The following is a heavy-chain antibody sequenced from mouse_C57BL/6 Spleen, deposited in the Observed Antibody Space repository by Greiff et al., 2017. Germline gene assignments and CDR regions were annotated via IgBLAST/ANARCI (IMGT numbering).Heavy chain of an antibody. J-gene: IGHJ2*01. CDR1: GYTFTSYW. CDR2: IDPSDSYT. D-gene: IGHD1-1*01. CDR3: AREGSSFDY. Sequence: QVHVKQPGAELVMPGASVKLSCKASGYTFTSYWMHWVKQRPGQGLEWIGEIDPSDSYTNYNQKFKGKSTLTVDKSSSTAYMQLSSLTSEDSAVYYCAREGSSFDYWGQGTTLTVSS. V-gene: IGHV1-69*01.